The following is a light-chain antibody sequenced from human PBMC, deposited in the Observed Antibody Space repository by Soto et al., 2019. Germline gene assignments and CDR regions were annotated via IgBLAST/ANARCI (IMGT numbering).Light chain of an antibody. CDR2: GAS. Sequence: EIVLTQSPGTLSLSPGERATLSCRASQSISSSSLAWYQQKRGQAPRLLIFGASSRATDIPDRFSGSGYGTDFTLTISRLEPEDFAVYYCHHYADSPHTFGQGTKLEI. CDR3: HHYADSPHT. CDR1: QSISSSS. J-gene: IGKJ2*01. V-gene: IGKV3-20*01.